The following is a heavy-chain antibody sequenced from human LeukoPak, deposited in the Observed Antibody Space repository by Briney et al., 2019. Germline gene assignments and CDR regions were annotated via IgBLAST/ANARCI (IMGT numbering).Heavy chain of an antibody. CDR1: GFTFSSYW. CDR3: ARDRGTGNYYVY. CDR2: INSDGSST. Sequence: GGSLRLSCAASGFTFSSYWMYWIRQAPGKGLVWVSRINSDGSSTSYADSVKGRFTISRDNAKNTLYLRMNSLRAEDTAVYYCARDRGTGNYYVYWGQGTLVTVSS. J-gene: IGHJ4*02. D-gene: IGHD2-8*02. V-gene: IGHV3-74*01.